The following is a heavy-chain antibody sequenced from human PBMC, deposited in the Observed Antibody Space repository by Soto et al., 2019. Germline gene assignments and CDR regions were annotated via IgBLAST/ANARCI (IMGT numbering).Heavy chain of an antibody. Sequence: QVQLVQSGDEVKKPGASVKVSCKASGYIFVNYGIAWVRQAPRQGLEWMGWISPYTGNTHSASKVQGRITMTTDTSTSTDYRDLGRLTSDATAVYYWVMVANYVTPTPQDVWGQGTTVTVSS. J-gene: IGHJ6*02. D-gene: IGHD3-16*01. CDR3: VMVANYVTPTPQDV. V-gene: IGHV1-18*01. CDR1: GYIFVNYG. CDR2: ISPYTGNT.